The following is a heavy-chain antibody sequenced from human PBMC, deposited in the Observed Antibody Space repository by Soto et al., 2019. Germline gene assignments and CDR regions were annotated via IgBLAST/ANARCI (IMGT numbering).Heavy chain of an antibody. CDR2: ISSSTSII. CDR1: GFTFSSYG. J-gene: IGHJ6*02. V-gene: IGHV3-48*02. D-gene: IGHD3-22*01. Sequence: PGGSLRLSCAASGFTFSSYGMNWVRQAPGKGLEWVSYISSSTSIIYYADSVKGRFTISRDNAKNSLYLQMNSLRDEDTAVYYCARDRAVSGGYNPRGDYGMDVWGQGTTVTVSS. CDR3: ARDRAVSGGYNPRGDYGMDV.